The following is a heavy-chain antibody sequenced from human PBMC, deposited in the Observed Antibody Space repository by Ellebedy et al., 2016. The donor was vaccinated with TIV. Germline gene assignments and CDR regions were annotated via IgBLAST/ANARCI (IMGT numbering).Heavy chain of an antibody. CDR1: GYTFTTYY. CDR3: ARARSDYYMDV. Sequence: ASVKVSCXASGYTFTTYYMHWVRQAPGQGLEWMGIINPGGGSTSYAQKFQGRVTMTRDTSTSTVYMDLSSLTSEDTAVYYCARARSDYYMDVWGKGATVTVSS. J-gene: IGHJ6*03. V-gene: IGHV1-46*01. CDR2: INPGGGST.